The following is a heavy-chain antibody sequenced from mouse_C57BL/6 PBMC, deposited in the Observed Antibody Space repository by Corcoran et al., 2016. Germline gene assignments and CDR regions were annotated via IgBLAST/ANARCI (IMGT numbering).Heavy chain of an antibody. CDR2: IYPGSGNT. CDR1: GYSFTSYY. J-gene: IGHJ4*01. V-gene: IGHV1-66*01. Sequence: QVQLQQSGPELVKPGASVKISCKASGYSFTSYYIHWVKQRPGQGLEGIGWIYPGSGNTKYNEKFKGKATLTADTSSSTAYMQLSSLTSEDSAVYYCARGRPYLYAMDYWGQGTSVTVSS. CDR3: ARGRPYLYAMDY.